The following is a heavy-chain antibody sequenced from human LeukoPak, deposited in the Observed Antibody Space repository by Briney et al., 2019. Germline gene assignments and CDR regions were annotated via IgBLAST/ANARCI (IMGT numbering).Heavy chain of an antibody. CDR1: GFTFSSYW. D-gene: IGHD4-23*01. CDR2: IGGIYVET. Sequence: PGGSLRLSCVASGFTFSSYWMSWVRQAPGKGLEWVSSIGGIYVETFYADSVQGRFTISRDNSKNTLYLQMNSLRAEDTAVYYCAKAIGGLFDYWGQGTLVTVSS. CDR3: AKAIGGLFDY. V-gene: IGHV3-23*01. J-gene: IGHJ4*02.